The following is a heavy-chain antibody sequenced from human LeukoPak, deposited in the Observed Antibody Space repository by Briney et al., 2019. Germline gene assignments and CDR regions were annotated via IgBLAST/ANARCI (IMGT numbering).Heavy chain of an antibody. CDR3: ARDLSLSVRYFDWLPPSGWFDP. CDR2: IIPILGIA. J-gene: IGHJ5*02. CDR1: GGTFSSYA. V-gene: IGHV1-69*04. D-gene: IGHD3-9*01. Sequence: SVKVSCKASGGTFSSYAISWVRQAPGQGLEWMGRIIPILGIANYAQKFQGRVTITADKSTSTAYMELSSLRSEDTAVYYCARDLSLSVRYFDWLPPSGWFDPWGQGTLVTVSS.